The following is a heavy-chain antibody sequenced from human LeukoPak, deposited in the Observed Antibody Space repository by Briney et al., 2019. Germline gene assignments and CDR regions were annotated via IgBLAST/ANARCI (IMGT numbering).Heavy chain of an antibody. D-gene: IGHD5-18*01. J-gene: IGHJ4*02. V-gene: IGHV5-51*01. Sequence: GESLKITSKGSGYTFTIYRICWVRQMPGKSLECMWIIYTGDADTRYSPSFQGQVTISADKSISTAYLQWSSLKASDTAMYYCARQGYGNRYYFDYWGQGTLVTVSS. CDR2: IYTGDADT. CDR3: ARQGYGNRYYFDY. CDR1: GYTFTIYR.